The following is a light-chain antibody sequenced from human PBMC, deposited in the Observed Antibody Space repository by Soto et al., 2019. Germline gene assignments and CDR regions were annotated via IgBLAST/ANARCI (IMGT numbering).Light chain of an antibody. Sequence: QSALSQPRSVSGSPGQSVTISCTGTSNDVGNYHYVSWYQQHPDKAPKLMIHYVNKRPSGVPDRFSGSKSGNTASLTISGLQAEDEADYYCCSYAGGYTWVFGGGTKL. CDR3: CSYAGGYTWV. CDR2: YVN. CDR1: SNDVGNYHY. J-gene: IGLJ3*02. V-gene: IGLV2-11*01.